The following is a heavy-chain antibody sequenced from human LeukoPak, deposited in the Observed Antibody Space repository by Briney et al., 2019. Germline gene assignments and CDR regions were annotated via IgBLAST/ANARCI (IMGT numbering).Heavy chain of an antibody. Sequence: GGSLRLSCAASGFMFGSSAMSWVRQAPGKGLEWVSGIGGDSKTYYTDSVEGRFTISRDTSKNMWYLQMNNLRAEDTAVYYCAKDIFRWSFRCWGQGTLVTVSS. CDR1: GFMFGSSA. CDR2: IGGDSKT. D-gene: IGHD2-21*01. CDR3: AKDIFRWSFRC. J-gene: IGHJ4*02. V-gene: IGHV3-23*01.